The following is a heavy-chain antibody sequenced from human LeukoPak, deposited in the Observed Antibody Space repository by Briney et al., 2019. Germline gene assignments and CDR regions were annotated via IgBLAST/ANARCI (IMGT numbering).Heavy chain of an antibody. Sequence: ASVKVSCKASGYTFTSYYMHWVRQAPGQGLEWMGIINPSGGSTSYAQKFQGRVTMSVDTSKNQLSLKLSSVTAADTAVYYCARDGSRFLEWSNWFDPWGQGTLVTVSS. CDR3: ARDGSRFLEWSNWFDP. CDR1: GYTFTSYY. V-gene: IGHV1-46*01. J-gene: IGHJ5*02. CDR2: INPSGGST. D-gene: IGHD3-3*01.